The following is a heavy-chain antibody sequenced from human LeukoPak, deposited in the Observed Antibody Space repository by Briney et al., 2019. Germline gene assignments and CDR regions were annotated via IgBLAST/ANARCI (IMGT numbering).Heavy chain of an antibody. CDR2: INHSGST. D-gene: IGHD6-6*01. J-gene: IGHJ5*02. CDR3: ARVVAYSSSPTDWFDP. Sequence: PSETLSLTCAVYGGSFSGYYWSWIRQPPGKGLGWIGEINHSGSTNYNPSLTSRVPISVDTSKNQFSLKLSSVTAADTAVYYCARVVAYSSSPTDWFDPWGQGTLVTVSS. V-gene: IGHV4-34*01. CDR1: GGSFSGYY.